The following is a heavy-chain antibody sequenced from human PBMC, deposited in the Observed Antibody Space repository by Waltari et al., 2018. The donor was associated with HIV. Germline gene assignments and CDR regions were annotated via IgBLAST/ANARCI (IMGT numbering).Heavy chain of an antibody. CDR3: ANYFSDWYVDY. CDR1: GFTFSSYA. Sequence: EVRLLESGGDLVQPGGSLRLSCAASGFTFSSYAMSWVRQAPGKGRGGVSAISGSGGSTYYADSVKGRFTISRDNSKNTLYLQMNSLRAEDTAVYYCANYFSDWYVDYWGQGTLVTVSS. J-gene: IGHJ4*02. CDR2: ISGSGGST. D-gene: IGHD6-19*01. V-gene: IGHV3-23*01.